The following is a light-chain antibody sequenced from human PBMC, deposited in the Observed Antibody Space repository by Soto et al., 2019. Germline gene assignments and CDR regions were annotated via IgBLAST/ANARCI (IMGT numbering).Light chain of an antibody. V-gene: IGLV1-47*01. Sequence: QAVLTQPPSASGTPGQRVNISCSGSSSNIGSNYVYWYQQLPRTAPKLLLYRDNQRPSGVPDRFSDSKSGTSASLAISGLRSDDEADYYCAAWDDTLSGVVFGGGTKLTVL. J-gene: IGLJ2*01. CDR2: RDN. CDR3: AAWDDTLSGVV. CDR1: SSNIGSNY.